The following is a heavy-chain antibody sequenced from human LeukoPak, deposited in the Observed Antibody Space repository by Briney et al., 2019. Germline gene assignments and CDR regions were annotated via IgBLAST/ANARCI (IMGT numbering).Heavy chain of an antibody. Sequence: GGSLRLSCAASGFTFSSYSVTWVRQAPGKGLEWVSSISTSSSYIYNADSVKGRFTISRDNAKNSLYLQMNSLRAEDTAVYYCARGGFLDPKNYYGMDVWGQGTTVTVSS. CDR3: ARGGFLDPKNYYGMDV. CDR1: GFTFSSYS. CDR2: ISTSSSYI. D-gene: IGHD3-3*01. J-gene: IGHJ6*02. V-gene: IGHV3-21*04.